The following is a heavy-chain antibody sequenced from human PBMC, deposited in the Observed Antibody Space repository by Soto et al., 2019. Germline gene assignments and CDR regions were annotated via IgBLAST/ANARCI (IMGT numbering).Heavy chain of an antibody. V-gene: IGHV4-30-4*01. CDR2: IYYSGST. D-gene: IGHD3-3*01. Sequence: SETLSLTCTVSGGSISSGDYYWSWIRQPPGKGLEWIGYIYYSGSTYYNPSLKSRVTISVDTSKNQFSLKLSSVTAADTAVYYCARDNILGILYGGMDVWGQRTKVTVSS. CDR1: GGSISSGDYY. J-gene: IGHJ6*02. CDR3: ARDNILGILYGGMDV.